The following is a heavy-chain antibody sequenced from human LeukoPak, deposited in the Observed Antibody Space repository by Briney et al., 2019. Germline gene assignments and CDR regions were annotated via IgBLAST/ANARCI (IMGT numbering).Heavy chain of an antibody. CDR2: VSGSGSGT. J-gene: IGHJ4*02. CDR1: GFTFSSYA. V-gene: IGHV3-23*01. Sequence: GGSLRLSCVASGFTFSSYAMAWVRQAPGKGLEWVSSVSGSGSGTYYADSVKGRFTISRDNSKNTVYLQMNSLRADDTAVYYCAKDHPFDYYYATSGYFLYWSQGTLVTVSS. D-gene: IGHD3-22*01. CDR3: AKDHPFDYYYATSGYFLY.